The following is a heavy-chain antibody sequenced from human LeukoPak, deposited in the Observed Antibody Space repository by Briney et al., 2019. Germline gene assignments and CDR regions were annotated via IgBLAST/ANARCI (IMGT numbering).Heavy chain of an antibody. CDR1: GFTVSSNY. V-gene: IGHV3-66*01. Sequence: PGGSLRLSCAASGFTVSSNYMSWVRQAPGKGLEWVSVIYSGGSTYYADSVKGRFTISRDNSKNTLYLQMNSLRAEDTAVYYCARERVVAGTHFDYWGQGTLVTVSS. CDR3: ARERVVAGTHFDY. CDR2: IYSGGST. J-gene: IGHJ4*02. D-gene: IGHD6-19*01.